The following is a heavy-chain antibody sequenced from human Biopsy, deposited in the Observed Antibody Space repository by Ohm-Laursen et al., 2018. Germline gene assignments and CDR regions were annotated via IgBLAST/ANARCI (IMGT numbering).Heavy chain of an antibody. V-gene: IGHV4-59*08. CDR2: ISNSGNT. Sequence: SDTLSLTWTVSGDSINSSYWSWIRQAPGKGLEWIGFISNSGNTNYNPSLKSRVTISADTSKNQFSLKLGSVTVADTAFFYCARRGSGGRSFDYWGQGSLVTVSS. CDR1: GDSINSSY. CDR3: ARRGSGGRSFDY. J-gene: IGHJ4*02. D-gene: IGHD2-15*01.